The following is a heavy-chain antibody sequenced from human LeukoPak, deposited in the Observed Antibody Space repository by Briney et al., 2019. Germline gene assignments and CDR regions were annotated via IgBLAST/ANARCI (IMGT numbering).Heavy chain of an antibody. V-gene: IGHV3-21*01. CDR2: ISSSSSFM. CDR3: ARHVLSGYLNYWYFDL. CDR1: GFTFSNYR. D-gene: IGHD3-3*01. J-gene: IGHJ2*01. Sequence: PGGSLRLSCVASGFTFSNYRMNWVRQAPGKGLEWVSSISSSSSFMYSADSVKGRFTISRDNAKNSLYLQMNSLRAEDTAVYYCARHVLSGYLNYWYFDLWGRGTLVTVSS.